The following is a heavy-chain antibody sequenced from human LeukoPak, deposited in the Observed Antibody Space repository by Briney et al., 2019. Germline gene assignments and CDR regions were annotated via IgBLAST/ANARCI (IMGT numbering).Heavy chain of an antibody. D-gene: IGHD3-22*01. J-gene: IGHJ1*01. V-gene: IGHV3-7*01. CDR1: GFTFSSYW. Sequence: GGSLRLSCAASGFTFSSYWMNWVRQAPGKGLEWVANIKQDGSETYYVDSVKGRFTISRDNAKNSLYLQMNSLRAEDTAVYYCATYSSLNRREFQYWGQGTLLTVSS. CDR3: ATYSSLNRREFQY. CDR2: IKQDGSET.